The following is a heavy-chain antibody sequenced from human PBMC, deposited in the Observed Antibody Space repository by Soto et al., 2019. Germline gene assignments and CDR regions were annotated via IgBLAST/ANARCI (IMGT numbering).Heavy chain of an antibody. D-gene: IGHD3-22*01. J-gene: IGHJ5*02. Sequence: GGSLRLSCAASGFTFSSYGMHWVRQAPGKGLEWVAVISYDGSNKYYADSVKGRFTISRDNSKNTLYLQMNSLRAEDTAVYYCAKDRYYYDSSGYSPITPPAPNWFDPWGQGTLVTVSS. CDR2: ISYDGSNK. CDR3: AKDRYYYDSSGYSPITPPAPNWFDP. CDR1: GFTFSSYG. V-gene: IGHV3-30*18.